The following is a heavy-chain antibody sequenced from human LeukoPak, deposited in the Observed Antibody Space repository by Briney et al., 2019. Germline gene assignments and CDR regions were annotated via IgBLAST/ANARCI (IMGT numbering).Heavy chain of an antibody. CDR3: ARGDSSSWYPYYYYYGMDV. CDR2: IKQYGSEK. D-gene: IGHD6-13*01. V-gene: IGHV3-7*03. J-gene: IGHJ6*02. CDR1: GFTFSSYW. Sequence: GGSLRLSCASSGFTFSSYWMSWVRQAPGNGLEWLANIKQYGSEKYYVDSVKGRFTISRYNAKNSLYLQMNSLRAEDTAVYYCARGDSSSWYPYYYYYGMDVWGQGTTVTVSS.